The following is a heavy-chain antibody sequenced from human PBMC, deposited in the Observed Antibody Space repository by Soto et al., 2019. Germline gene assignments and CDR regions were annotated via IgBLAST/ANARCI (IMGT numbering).Heavy chain of an antibody. CDR3: ARAGRGVGAIRWFDP. J-gene: IGHJ5*02. D-gene: IGHD1-26*01. V-gene: IGHV3-33*01. Sequence: QVQLVESGGGVVQPGRSLRLSCAASGFTFSSYGMHWVRQAPGKGLEWVAVIWYDGSNKYYADSVKGRFTISRDNSKNTLYLQMKSLRAEDTAVYYCARAGRGVGAIRWFDPWGQGTLVTVS. CDR1: GFTFSSYG. CDR2: IWYDGSNK.